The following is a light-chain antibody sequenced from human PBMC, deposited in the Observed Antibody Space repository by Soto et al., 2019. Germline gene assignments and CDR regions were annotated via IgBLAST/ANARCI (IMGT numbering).Light chain of an antibody. CDR1: SSNIGSNY. CDR3: AAWDDSLSGYV. J-gene: IGLJ1*01. Sequence: QSVLTQPPSASGTPGQRVTISCSGSSSNIGSNYVYWYQQLPGTAPKLLIYRNNQRPSGVPDRFSGSKSGSSASLAISGLRSEYESDSYCAAWDDSLSGYVFGTGTKLTVL. V-gene: IGLV1-47*01. CDR2: RNN.